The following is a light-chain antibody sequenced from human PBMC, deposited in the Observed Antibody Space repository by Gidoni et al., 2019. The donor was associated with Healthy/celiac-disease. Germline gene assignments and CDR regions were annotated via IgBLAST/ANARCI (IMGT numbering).Light chain of an antibody. Sequence: EIVLTQSPATLSLSPGERATLSCRASQSVSSYLAWYQQKPGQAPRLRIYDASNRATGIPARFSGSGSGTDFTLTISSLEPEEFAVYYCQQRSNWPWTFGQGTKVEIK. CDR2: DAS. CDR1: QSVSSY. V-gene: IGKV3-11*01. CDR3: QQRSNWPWT. J-gene: IGKJ1*01.